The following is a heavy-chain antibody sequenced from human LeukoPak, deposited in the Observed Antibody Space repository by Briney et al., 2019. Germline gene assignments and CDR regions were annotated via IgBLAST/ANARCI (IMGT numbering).Heavy chain of an antibody. J-gene: IGHJ6*02. CDR1: GFTFSSYW. V-gene: IGHV3-7*01. CDR2: IKQDGSEK. CDR3: ARELKAPYYYGMDV. Sequence: GGSLRLSCAASGFTFSSYWMSWVRQAPGKGLEWVANIKQDGSEKYYADSVKGRFTISRDNSKNTLYLQMNSLRAEDTAVYYCARELKAPYYYGMDVWGQGTTVTVSS.